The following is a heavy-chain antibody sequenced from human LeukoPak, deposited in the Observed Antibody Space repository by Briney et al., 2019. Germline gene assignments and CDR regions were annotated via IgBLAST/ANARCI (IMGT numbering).Heavy chain of an antibody. V-gene: IGHV4-31*03. CDR2: IYYSGST. D-gene: IGHD3-16*01. J-gene: IGHJ5*02. CDR1: GGSISSGGYY. CDR3: AKVLRGTGNWFDP. Sequence: PSETLSLTCTVSGGSISSGGYYWSWIRQHPGKGLEWIGYIYYSGSTYYNPSLKSRVTISVDTSNNQFSLNLSSVTAADTAVYYCAKVLRGTGNWFDPWGQGTLVTVSS.